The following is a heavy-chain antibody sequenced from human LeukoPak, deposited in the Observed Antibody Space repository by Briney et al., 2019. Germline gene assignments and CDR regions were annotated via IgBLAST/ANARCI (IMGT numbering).Heavy chain of an antibody. CDR2: IRSKTHGETI. V-gene: IGHV3-15*07. D-gene: IGHD6-19*01. Sequence: GGSLRLSCAASGFTFSNVWMNWVRQAPGKGLEWVGRIRSKTHGETIDYAAPVRGRFTITRDDSKNTLYLQLNSLKTEDTAVYYCATEVIIAVTGNDYWGQGSLVTVSS. CDR3: ATEVIIAVTGNDY. CDR1: GFTFSNVW. J-gene: IGHJ4*02.